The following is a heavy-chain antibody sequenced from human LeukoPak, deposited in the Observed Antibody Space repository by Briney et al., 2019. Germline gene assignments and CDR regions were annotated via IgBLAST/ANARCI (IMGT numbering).Heavy chain of an antibody. D-gene: IGHD2/OR15-2a*01. CDR3: AKVFLPGYYYYGMDV. Sequence: GGSLRLSCAASGFTFSSHWMTWVRQAPGKGLEWVANIKQDGSDKYYVDSVKGRFTISRDNAKNSLYLQMNSLRAEDTAVYYCAKVFLPGYYYYGMDVWGQGTTVTVSS. CDR2: IKQDGSDK. V-gene: IGHV3-7*01. CDR1: GFTFSSHW. J-gene: IGHJ6*02.